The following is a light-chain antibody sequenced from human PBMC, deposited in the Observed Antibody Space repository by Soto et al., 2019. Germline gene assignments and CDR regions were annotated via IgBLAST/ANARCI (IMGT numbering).Light chain of an antibody. J-gene: IGKJ1*01. CDR3: QQYNNSPRT. CDR1: QSVSSN. V-gene: IGKV3-15*01. Sequence: EIGMTQSPGTLSVSAGERATLTCRASQSVSSNLAWYQQKPGQAPRLLIYGASTRATGIPARFSGSRCGTEFPLTISRLPSEDFADYYRQQYNNSPRTFGQGTKVEIK. CDR2: GAS.